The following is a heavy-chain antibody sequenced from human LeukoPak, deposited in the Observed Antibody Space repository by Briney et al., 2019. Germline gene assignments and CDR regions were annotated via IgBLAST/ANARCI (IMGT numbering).Heavy chain of an antibody. Sequence: PSQTLSLTCTVSGGSISSGSYYWSWIRQPAGKGLEWIGRIYTSGSTNYNPSLKGRVTISVDTSKNQFSLKLSSVTAADTAVCYCARAPIKDYYDSSLFDYWGQGTLVTVSS. CDR1: GGSISSGSYY. D-gene: IGHD3-22*01. V-gene: IGHV4-61*02. CDR3: ARAPIKDYYDSSLFDY. J-gene: IGHJ4*02. CDR2: IYTSGST.